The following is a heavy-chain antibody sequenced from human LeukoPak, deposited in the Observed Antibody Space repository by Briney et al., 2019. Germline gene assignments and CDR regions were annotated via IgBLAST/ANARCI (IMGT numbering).Heavy chain of an antibody. V-gene: IGHV4-61*02. CDR1: GGSISSGSYY. CDR3: ARGYDFWSGYRYFYYYYYMDV. D-gene: IGHD3-3*01. Sequence: SETLSLTCTVSGGSISSGSYYWSWIRQPAGKGLEWIGRIYTSGSTNYNPSLKSRVTISVDTSKNQFSLKLSSVTAADTAVYYCARGYDFWSGYRYFYYYYYMDVWGKGTTLTVSS. J-gene: IGHJ6*03. CDR2: IYTSGST.